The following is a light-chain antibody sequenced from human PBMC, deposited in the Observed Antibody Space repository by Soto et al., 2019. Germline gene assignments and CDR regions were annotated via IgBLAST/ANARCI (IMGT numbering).Light chain of an antibody. CDR3: QQRSSWIT. Sequence: EIVLTQSPATLSSFPGDRVTLSCRASQYINTRLAWYQHRLGPGPSRRVLFIYQTSIRAAGIPARFSGSGSGTDFTLTISSLEPEDFAVYYCQQRSSWITFGQGTRLEIK. CDR1: QYINTR. V-gene: IGKV3-11*01. J-gene: IGKJ5*01. CDR2: QTS.